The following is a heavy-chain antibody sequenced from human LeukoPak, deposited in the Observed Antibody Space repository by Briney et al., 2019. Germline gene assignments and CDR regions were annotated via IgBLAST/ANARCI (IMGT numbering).Heavy chain of an antibody. V-gene: IGHV3-53*01. D-gene: IGHD5-24*01. CDR2: IYSSGNT. CDR1: GFTVSSNY. J-gene: IGHJ4*02. Sequence: GGSPRLSCAASGFTVSSNYMSWVRQAPGKGLEWVSVIYSSGNTYYADSVKGRFTISRDNSKNTLYLQMNSLRAEDTAVYYCARGDGYNSYYFDYWGQGTLVTVSS. CDR3: ARGDGYNSYYFDY.